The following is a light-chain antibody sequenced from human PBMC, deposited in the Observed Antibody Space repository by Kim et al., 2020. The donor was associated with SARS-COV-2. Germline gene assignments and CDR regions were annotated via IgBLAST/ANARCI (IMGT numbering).Light chain of an antibody. CDR1: GRDVGGYSH. J-gene: IGLJ2*01. V-gene: IGLV2-14*04. CDR2: DVT. Sequence: GQSNTLSGTGSGRDVGGYSHVSWHQQYPGKAPKIMIYDVTKRPSGFSNRLSGSKSGNTASLTISGLQAEDEADYYCSSYTSTNTLVFGGGTQLTVL. CDR3: SSYTSTNTLV.